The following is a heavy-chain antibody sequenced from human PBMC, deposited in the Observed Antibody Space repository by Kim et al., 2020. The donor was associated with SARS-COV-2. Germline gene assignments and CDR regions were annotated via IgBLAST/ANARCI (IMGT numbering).Heavy chain of an antibody. J-gene: IGHJ3*02. D-gene: IGHD2-15*01. Sequence: NPSLKSRVTISVDTSKNQFSLKLSSVTAADTAVYYCARDKDGGTDDAFNIWGQGTMVTVSS. V-gene: IGHV4-31*02. CDR3: ARDKDGGTDDAFNI.